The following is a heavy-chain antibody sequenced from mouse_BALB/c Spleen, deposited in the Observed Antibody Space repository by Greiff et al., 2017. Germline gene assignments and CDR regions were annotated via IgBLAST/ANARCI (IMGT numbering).Heavy chain of an antibody. J-gene: IGHJ3*01. CDR3: TLDSSGFSFAY. D-gene: IGHD3-2*01. Sequence: VKLQESGAELVKPGASVKLSCKASGYTFTSYYMYWVKQRPGQGLEWIGEINPSNGGTNFNEKFKSKATLTVDKSSSTAYMQLSSLTSEDSAVYYCTLDSSGFSFAYWGQGTLVTVSA. V-gene: IGHV1S16*01. CDR2: INPSNGGT. CDR1: GYTFTSYY.